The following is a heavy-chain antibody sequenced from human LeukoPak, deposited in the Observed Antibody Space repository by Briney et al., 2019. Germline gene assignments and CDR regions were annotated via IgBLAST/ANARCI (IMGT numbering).Heavy chain of an antibody. CDR2: ISGSGGST. CDR3: VAGSYSIYYFDY. D-gene: IGHD3-10*01. V-gene: IGHV3-23*01. Sequence: GGSLRLSRAASGFTFSSYAMSWVRQAPGKGLEWVSAISGSGGSTYYADSVKGRFTISRDNSKNTLYLQMNSLRAEDTAVYYCVAGSYSIYYFDYWGQGTLVTVSS. CDR1: GFTFSSYA. J-gene: IGHJ4*02.